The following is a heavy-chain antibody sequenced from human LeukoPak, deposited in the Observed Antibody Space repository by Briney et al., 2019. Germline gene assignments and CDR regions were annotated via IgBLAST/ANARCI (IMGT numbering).Heavy chain of an antibody. V-gene: IGHV1-69*13. CDR2: IIPIFGTA. Sequence: SVKVSCKASGGTFSSYAISWVRQAPGQGLEWMGGIIPIFGTANYAQKFQGRVTITADESTSTAYIELSSLRSEDTAVYYCARVVPAAIGSWFDPWGQGTLVTVSS. J-gene: IGHJ5*02. D-gene: IGHD2-2*01. CDR1: GGTFSSYA. CDR3: ARVVPAAIGSWFDP.